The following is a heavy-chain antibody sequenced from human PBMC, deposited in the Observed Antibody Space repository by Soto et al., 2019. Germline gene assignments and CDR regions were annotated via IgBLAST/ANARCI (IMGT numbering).Heavy chain of an antibody. CDR1: GFTVSSDA. CDR2: ISGSGGST. D-gene: IGHD6-19*01. J-gene: IGHJ6*02. CDR3: AKDLGQWLAPILRGMDV. Sequence: PGGSLRLSCAASGFTVSSDAMSWVRQAPGKGLEWVSAISGSGGSTYYADSVKGRFTISRDNSKNTLYLQMNSLRAEDTAVYYCAKDLGQWLAPILRGMDVWGQGTTVTVSS. V-gene: IGHV3-23*01.